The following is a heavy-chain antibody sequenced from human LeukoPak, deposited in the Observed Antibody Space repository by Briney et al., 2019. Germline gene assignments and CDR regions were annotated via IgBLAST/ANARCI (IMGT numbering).Heavy chain of an antibody. J-gene: IGHJ3*02. D-gene: IGHD2-21*01. V-gene: IGHV3-21*01. CDR1: GFTFSSYS. CDR2: ISSSSSYI. Sequence: GGSLRLSCAAAGFTFSSYSMNWVRQAPGKGLEWVSSISSSSSYIYYADSAKGRFTISRDNAKNSLYLQMNSLRAEDTAVYYCARDLSRGESASDIWGQGTMVTVSS. CDR3: ARDLSRGESASDI.